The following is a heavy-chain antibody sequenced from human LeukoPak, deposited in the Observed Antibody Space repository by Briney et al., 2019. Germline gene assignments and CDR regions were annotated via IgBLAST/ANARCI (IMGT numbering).Heavy chain of an antibody. D-gene: IGHD3-22*01. Sequence: PSETLSLTCTVSGGSISSGDYYWSWIRQPPGKGLEWIVYIYYSGSTNYNPSLKSRVTISVDTSKNQFSLKLSSVTAADTAVYYCARDEIVVVISGSSYYYGMDVWGQGTTVTVSS. CDR3: ARDEIVVVISGSSYYYGMDV. V-gene: IGHV4-61*08. CDR1: GGSISSGDYY. J-gene: IGHJ6*02. CDR2: IYYSGST.